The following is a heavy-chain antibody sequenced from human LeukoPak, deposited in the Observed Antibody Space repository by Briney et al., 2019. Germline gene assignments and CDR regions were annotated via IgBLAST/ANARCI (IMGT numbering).Heavy chain of an antibody. CDR3: ARVIDTAMAWYFDL. V-gene: IGHV1-69*13. Sequence: SVKVSCKASGGTFRSYAIRWVRQAPRHGLEWMGGIIPIFGTANYAQKFQGRVTITADESTSTAYMELSSLRSEDTAVYYCARVIDTAMAWYFDLWGRGTLVTVSS. CDR1: GGTFRSYA. CDR2: IIPIFGTA. J-gene: IGHJ2*01. D-gene: IGHD5-18*01.